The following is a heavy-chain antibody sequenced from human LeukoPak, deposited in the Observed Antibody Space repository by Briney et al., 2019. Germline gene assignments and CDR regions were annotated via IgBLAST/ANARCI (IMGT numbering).Heavy chain of an antibody. V-gene: IGHV4-30-2*01. Sequence: LRLSCAASGFTFSTCAMSWIRQPPGKGLEWIGYIYHSGSTYYNPSLKSRVTISVDRSKNQFSLKLSSVTAADTAVYYCARGLDTQEPGADTYYYYGMDVWGQGTTVTVSS. CDR2: IYHSGST. CDR1: GFTFSTCA. J-gene: IGHJ6*02. D-gene: IGHD1-1*01. CDR3: ARGLDTQEPGADTYYYYGMDV.